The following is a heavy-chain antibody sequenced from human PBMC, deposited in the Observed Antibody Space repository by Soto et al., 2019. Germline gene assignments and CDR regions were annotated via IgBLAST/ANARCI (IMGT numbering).Heavy chain of an antibody. CDR2: ISAYNGNT. V-gene: IGHV1-18*01. J-gene: IGHJ4*02. CDR3: ARGTTVNTAAAGRDYFDY. CDR1: GYTFTSYG. D-gene: IGHD4-4*01. Sequence: QVQLVQSGAEVKKPGASVKVSCKASGYTFTSYGISWVRQAPGQGLEWMGWISAYNGNTNYAQKLQGRVTMTTDTPTSTAYRELRSLRSDDTAVYYCARGTTVNTAAAGRDYFDYWGQGTLVTVSS.